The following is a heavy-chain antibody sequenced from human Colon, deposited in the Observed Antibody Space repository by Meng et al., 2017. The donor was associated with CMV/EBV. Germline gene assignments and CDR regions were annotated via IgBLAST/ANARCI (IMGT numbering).Heavy chain of an antibody. V-gene: IGHV4-59*01. J-gene: IGHJ6*02. CDR3: ARDSRIHGPYDYHGVDV. CDR1: GDPITNYY. D-gene: IGHD3/OR15-3a*01. Sequence: SETLSLTCTVSGDPITNYYWSWFRQPPGQGLEWIGYICYSGNTNYNPSLKRRVTISLDTSKNQFSLKLRSVTAADTAVSYCARDSRIHGPYDYHGVDVWGQGTTVTVSS. CDR2: ICYSGNT.